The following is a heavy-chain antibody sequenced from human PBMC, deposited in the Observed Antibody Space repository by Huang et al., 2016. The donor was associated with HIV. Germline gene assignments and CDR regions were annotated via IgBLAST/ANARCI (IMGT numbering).Heavy chain of an antibody. V-gene: IGHV4-39*01. J-gene: IGHJ6*02. CDR3: MRRGIPSGRDHYYFAMDV. Sequence: QLQLQESGPGLVKPSETLSLTCSVSGGSISSSSYSWGWIRQPPGRGLEWIGSFYYNGSTYYTPSVKSRVTISVEMSKNQLSLDLNSVTAADSAIYYCMRRGIPSGRDHYYFAMDVWGQGTTVTVSS. D-gene: IGHD1-26*01. CDR1: GGSISSSSYS. CDR2: FYYNGST.